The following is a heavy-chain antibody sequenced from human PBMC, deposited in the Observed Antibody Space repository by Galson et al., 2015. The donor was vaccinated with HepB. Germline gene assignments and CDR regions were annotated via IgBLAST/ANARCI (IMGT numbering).Heavy chain of an antibody. D-gene: IGHD6-19*01. V-gene: IGHV4-34*01. CDR2: INHSGST. Sequence: GGSFRGNYWSWIRQPPRKGLEWIGEINHSGSTNYNPSLKSRVTISLDTSKKQFSPKLSSVTAADTAVYYCAGYSSAWASFDFWGQGTLVTVSS. CDR3: AGYSSAWASFDF. J-gene: IGHJ4*02. CDR1: GGSFRGNY.